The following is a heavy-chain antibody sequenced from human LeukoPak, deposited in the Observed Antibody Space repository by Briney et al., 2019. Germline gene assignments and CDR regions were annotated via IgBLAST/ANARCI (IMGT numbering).Heavy chain of an antibody. V-gene: IGHV4-34*01. Sequence: SETLSLTCAVYGGSFSGYYWGWIRQPPGKGLEWIGEINHSGSTNYNPSLKSRVTISVDTSKNQFSLKLSSVTAADTAVYYCARGIAAAGTRADVWGKGTTVTVSS. CDR2: INHSGST. CDR1: GGSFSGYY. CDR3: ARGIAAAGTRADV. D-gene: IGHD6-13*01. J-gene: IGHJ6*04.